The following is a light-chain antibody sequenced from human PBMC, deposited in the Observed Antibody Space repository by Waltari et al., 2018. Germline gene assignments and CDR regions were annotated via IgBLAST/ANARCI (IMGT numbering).Light chain of an antibody. J-gene: IGKJ4*01. CDR1: QGISSY. CDR2: AAS. CDR3: QQYYSYPT. V-gene: IGKV1-8*01. Sequence: AIRMTHSPSSLSASTGDRVTITCRASQGISSYLAWYQQKPGKAPKLLIYAASTLQSGVPSRFSGSGSGTDFTLTISCLQSEDFATYYCQQYYSYPTFGGGTKVEIK.